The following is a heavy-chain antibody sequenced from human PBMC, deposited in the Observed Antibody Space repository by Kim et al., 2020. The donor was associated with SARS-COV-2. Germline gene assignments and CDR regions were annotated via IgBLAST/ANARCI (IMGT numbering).Heavy chain of an antibody. CDR2: ISSSSTYT. CDR3: ARSFALHYGIDV. J-gene: IGHJ6*02. Sequence: GGSLRLSCLVSGFTFSDYYMSWIRQAPGKGLEWVSYISSSSTYTDYADSVKGRFTISRDNAKTSLYLQMNSLRAEDTAVYYCARSFALHYGIDVWGQGTT. V-gene: IGHV3-11*03. CDR1: GFTFSDYY.